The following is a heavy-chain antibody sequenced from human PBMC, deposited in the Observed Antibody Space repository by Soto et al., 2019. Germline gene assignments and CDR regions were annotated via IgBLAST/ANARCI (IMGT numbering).Heavy chain of an antibody. V-gene: IGHV4-59*08. Sequence: PSETLSLTCTVSVESISIYYWSWIRQPPGKGLEWIGYMYYSGSTNYNPSLKSRVTISVDTSKNQFSLRLTSVTAADTAMYYCSRVHFVETYRKETFYYFDYWGQGSLVTVSS. D-gene: IGHD2-21*01. CDR1: VESISIYY. CDR2: MYYSGST. CDR3: SRVHFVETYRKETFYYFDY. J-gene: IGHJ4*02.